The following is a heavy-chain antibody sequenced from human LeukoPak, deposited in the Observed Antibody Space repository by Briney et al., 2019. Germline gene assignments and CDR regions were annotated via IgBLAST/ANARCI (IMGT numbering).Heavy chain of an antibody. CDR2: ISAYNGNT. CDR1: GYTFTNYG. J-gene: IGHJ4*02. D-gene: IGHD3-10*01. CDR3: AREEGTMVRGVIIEQYYFDY. Sequence: ASVKVSCKASGYTFTNYGLSWVRQAPGQGLEWMGWISAYNGNTNYAQNLQGRVTMTTDISTSTAYMELRSLKSDDTAVYYCAREEGTMVRGVIIEQYYFDYWGQGTLVTVSS. V-gene: IGHV1-18*01.